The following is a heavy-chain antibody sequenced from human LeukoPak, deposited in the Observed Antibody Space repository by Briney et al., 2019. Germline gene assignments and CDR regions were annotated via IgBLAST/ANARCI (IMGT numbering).Heavy chain of an antibody. J-gene: IGHJ4*02. CDR2: INPNSGGT. V-gene: IGHV1-2*02. CDR3: ARDSPYYYDSSGHPPIDY. D-gene: IGHD3-22*01. Sequence: ASVKVSCKASGYTFTSYYMHWVRQAPGQGLEWMGWINPNSGGTNYAQKFQGRVTMTRDTSISTAYMELSRLRSDDTAVYYCARDSPYYYDSSGHPPIDYWGQGTLVTVSS. CDR1: GYTFTSYY.